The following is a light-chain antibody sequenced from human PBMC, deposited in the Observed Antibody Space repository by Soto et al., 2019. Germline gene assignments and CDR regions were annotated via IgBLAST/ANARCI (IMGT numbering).Light chain of an antibody. CDR1: QSVGSY. CDR3: QQRSDWQT. V-gene: IGKV3-11*01. CDR2: DAS. Sequence: PGERATLSCRASQSVGSYLAWYQQKPGQAPRLLIYDASNRATGIPARFRGSGSGTDFTLTISSLEPEDFAVYYCQQRSDWQTFGQGTKLEIK. J-gene: IGKJ2*01.